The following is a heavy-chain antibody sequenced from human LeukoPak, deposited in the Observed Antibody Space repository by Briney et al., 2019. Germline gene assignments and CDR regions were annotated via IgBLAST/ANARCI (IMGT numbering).Heavy chain of an antibody. CDR3: ARDYAFDI. CDR1: GDSISSYY. J-gene: IGHJ3*02. Sequence: PSETLSLTCTVSGDSISSYYWSWIQQPPGKGLEWIGCIYYSGNTNYNPSLKSRVTISIDTSKNQFSLKLSSVTAADTAVYYCARDYAFDIWGQGTMVTVSS. CDR2: IYYSGNT. V-gene: IGHV4-59*01.